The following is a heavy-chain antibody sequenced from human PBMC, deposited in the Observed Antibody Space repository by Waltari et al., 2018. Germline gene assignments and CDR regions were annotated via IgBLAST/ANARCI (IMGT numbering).Heavy chain of an antibody. D-gene: IGHD6-19*01. CDR1: GFSFRDHT. CDR2: ISGTRGYI. V-gene: IGHV3-21*02. J-gene: IGHJ4*02. Sequence: EIQLVESGGGLVKPGGSLRLSCAASGFSFRDHTMNGIRQSPGKGLEWVSSISGTRGYIYYADSVKGRFTVSRDNAQNSLFLQMNSLRREDTGVCSRGAGRGGWGPGTLVVVSS. CDR3: GAGRGG.